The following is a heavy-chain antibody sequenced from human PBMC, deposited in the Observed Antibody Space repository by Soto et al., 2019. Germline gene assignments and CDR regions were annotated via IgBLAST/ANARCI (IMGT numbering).Heavy chain of an antibody. CDR1: GGTFSSYT. Sequence: GASVKVSCKASGGTFSSYTISWVRQAPGQGLEWMGRIIPILGIANYAQKFQGRVTITADKSTSTAYMELSSLRSEDTAVYYCASRSGDGAGYFDYWGQGTLVTVSS. J-gene: IGHJ4*02. V-gene: IGHV1-69*02. CDR2: IIPILGIA. D-gene: IGHD7-27*01. CDR3: ASRSGDGAGYFDY.